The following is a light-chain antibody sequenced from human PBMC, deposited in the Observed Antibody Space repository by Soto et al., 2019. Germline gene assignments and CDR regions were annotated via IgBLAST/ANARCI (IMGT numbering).Light chain of an antibody. J-gene: IGLJ2*01. CDR3: SAYTNTPVI. V-gene: IGLV2-14*01. Sequence: QSALTQPASVSGSPGQSITISCTGTSSDVGDYNYVSWYQQLPGKAPKLIIYDVSNRLSGVSNRFSGSKSGNTASLTNSGLQADDEGDYYCSAYTNTPVIFGGGTKLTVL. CDR2: DVS. CDR1: SSDVGDYNY.